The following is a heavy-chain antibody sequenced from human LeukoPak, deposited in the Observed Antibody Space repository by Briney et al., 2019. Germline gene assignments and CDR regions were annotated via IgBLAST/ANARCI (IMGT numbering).Heavy chain of an antibody. D-gene: IGHD4-11*01. CDR1: GYSISSGYY. J-gene: IGHJ4*02. V-gene: IGHV4-38-2*02. CDR3: ARDQAFLTTFDY. CDR2: IYHSGST. Sequence: KPSETLSLTCTVSGYSISSGYYWGWIRQPPGKGLEWIGSIYHSGSTYYNPSLKSRVTISVDTSKNQFSLKLSSMTAADTAVYYCARDQAFLTTFDYWGQGTLVTVSS.